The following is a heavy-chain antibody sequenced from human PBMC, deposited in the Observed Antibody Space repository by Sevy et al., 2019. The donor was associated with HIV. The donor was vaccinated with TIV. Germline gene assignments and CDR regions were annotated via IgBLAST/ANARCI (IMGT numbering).Heavy chain of an antibody. D-gene: IGHD3-3*01. CDR3: ARGRQYTIFGLVHAEATIYFDQ. V-gene: IGHV7-4-1*04. CDR2: INTNSGNP. CDR1: GDTFSGSA. Sequence: ASVKVSCKASGDTFSGSALGWVRQAPGQGLEWMGWINTNSGNPTYAQGFKGRYVFSLDTSVRMAYLQISSLKAEDTAVYYCARGRQYTIFGLVHAEATIYFDQWGQGTLVSVSS. J-gene: IGHJ4*02.